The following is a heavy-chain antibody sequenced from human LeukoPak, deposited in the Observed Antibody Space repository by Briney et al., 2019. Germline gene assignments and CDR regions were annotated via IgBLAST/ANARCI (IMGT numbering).Heavy chain of an antibody. Sequence: SETLSLTSTVSGGSISSSSHSWGWIRQPPGKGLEWIGSISYSGSTYYNPSLKTRVTMSVGTSENQFSLKPSSVTAADSTVYYCVRIYCTSTSCYGDSYYGMDVWGQGTTVTVSS. CDR2: ISYSGST. CDR1: GGSISSSSHS. CDR3: VRIYCTSTSCYGDSYYGMDV. J-gene: IGHJ6*02. D-gene: IGHD2-2*01. V-gene: IGHV4-39*01.